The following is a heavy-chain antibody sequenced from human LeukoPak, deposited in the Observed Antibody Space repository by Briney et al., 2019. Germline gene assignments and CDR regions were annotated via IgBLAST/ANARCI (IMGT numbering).Heavy chain of an antibody. CDR1: GFTFSSYA. Sequence: GGSLRLSCAASGFTFSSYAMSWVRQAPGKGLECVPVISSSGGSTYYADSVKGRFTISRDNSKNTLYLQMNSLRAEDTAVYYCAKDLWGSSSSVGAFDYWGQGTLVTVSS. V-gene: IGHV3-23*01. CDR2: ISSSGGST. J-gene: IGHJ4*02. CDR3: AKDLWGSSSSVGAFDY. D-gene: IGHD6-6*01.